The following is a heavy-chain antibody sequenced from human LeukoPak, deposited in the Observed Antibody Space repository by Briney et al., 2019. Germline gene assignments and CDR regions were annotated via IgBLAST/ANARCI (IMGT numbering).Heavy chain of an antibody. V-gene: IGHV3-11*04. J-gene: IGHJ4*02. CDR2: ISGSDTTI. Sequence: PRGSLRLSCAASGFTFTDYYLRWIRQTPGKGLEWVSYISGSDTTIYYTDSVKGRFTISRDNAKNSLYLQMNSLRAEDTAVYYCTRGKDNSHYYFDYWGQGTLVTVSS. D-gene: IGHD4-11*01. CDR1: GFTFTDYY. CDR3: TRGKDNSHYYFDY.